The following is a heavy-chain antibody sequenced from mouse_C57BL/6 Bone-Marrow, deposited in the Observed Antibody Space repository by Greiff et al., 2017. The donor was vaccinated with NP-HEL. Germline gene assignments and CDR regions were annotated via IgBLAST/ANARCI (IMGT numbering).Heavy chain of an antibody. J-gene: IGHJ2*01. CDR3: ASLRLVDY. CDR1: GYTFTSYW. Sequence: QVQLQQPGAELVRPGTSVKLSCKASGYTFTSYWMHWVKQRPGQGLEWIGVIDPSASYTNYNQKFKGKATLTVDSSSSTAYMQLSSLTSEDSAVYYCASLRLVDYWGQGTTLTVSS. CDR2: IDPSASYT. V-gene: IGHV1-59*01.